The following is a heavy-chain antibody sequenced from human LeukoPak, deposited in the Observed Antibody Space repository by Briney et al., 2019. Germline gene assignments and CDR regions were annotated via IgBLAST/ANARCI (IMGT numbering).Heavy chain of an antibody. D-gene: IGHD1-14*01. CDR3: ARDRGRNSFDY. Sequence: GGSLRLSCAASGFTFSSYEMNWVRQAPGKGLEWVSYISSSGSTIYYADSVKGRFTISRDNSKNLLYLRLTSLRAEDTALYYCARDRGRNSFDYWGQGTLVSVSS. CDR2: ISSSGSTI. J-gene: IGHJ4*02. V-gene: IGHV3-48*03. CDR1: GFTFSSYE.